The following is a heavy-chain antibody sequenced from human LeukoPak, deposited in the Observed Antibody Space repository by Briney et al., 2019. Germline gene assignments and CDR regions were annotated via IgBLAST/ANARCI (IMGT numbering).Heavy chain of an antibody. Sequence: ASVKVSCKASGYTFTSYYMHWVRQAPGQGLERMGIINPSGGSTSYAQKFQGRVTMTRDMSTSTVYMELSSLRSEDTAVYYCARDQAAAGPFDYWGQGTLVTVSS. J-gene: IGHJ4*02. D-gene: IGHD6-13*01. CDR1: GYTFTSYY. CDR3: ARDQAAAGPFDY. CDR2: INPSGGST. V-gene: IGHV1-46*01.